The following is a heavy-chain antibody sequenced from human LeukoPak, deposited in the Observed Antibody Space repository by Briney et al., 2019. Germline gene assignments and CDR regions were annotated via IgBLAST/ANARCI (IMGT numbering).Heavy chain of an antibody. V-gene: IGHV4-34*01. CDR1: GGSFSGYY. D-gene: IGHD3-10*01. Sequence: SETLSLTCAVYGGSFSGYYWSWIRQPPGKGLEWIGEINHSGSTYYNPSLKSRVTISVDTSKNQFSLKLSSVTAADTAVYYCARVKGGESLNLWFGEYYYYMDVWGKGTTVTVSS. CDR2: INHSGST. CDR3: ARVKGGESLNLWFGEYYYYMDV. J-gene: IGHJ6*03.